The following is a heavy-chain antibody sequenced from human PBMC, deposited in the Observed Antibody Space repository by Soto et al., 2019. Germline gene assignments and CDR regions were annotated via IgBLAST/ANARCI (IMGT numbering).Heavy chain of an antibody. D-gene: IGHD2-2*02. CDR2: INHSGST. CDR1: GGSFSGYY. Sequence: SETPSLTCAVYGGSFSGYYWSWIRQPPGKGLEWIGEINHSGSTNYNPSLKSRVTISVDTSKNQFSLKLSSVTAADTAVYYCARDPRYCSSTSCYTRGYYYYGMDVWGQGTMVTVSS. J-gene: IGHJ6*02. CDR3: ARDPRYCSSTSCYTRGYYYYGMDV. V-gene: IGHV4-34*01.